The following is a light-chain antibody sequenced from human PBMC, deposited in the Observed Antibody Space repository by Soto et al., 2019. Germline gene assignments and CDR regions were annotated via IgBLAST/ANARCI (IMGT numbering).Light chain of an antibody. CDR2: KAS. CDR1: QTISSW. Sequence: DIQMTQSPSTLSVSVVDRVTITCRASQTISSWLAWYQQKPGKAPKLLIYKASTLKSGVPSRFSGSGSGTEFTLTISSLQPDDFATYYCQQYNSYCTFGQGTKVDIK. J-gene: IGKJ1*01. CDR3: QQYNSYCT. V-gene: IGKV1-5*03.